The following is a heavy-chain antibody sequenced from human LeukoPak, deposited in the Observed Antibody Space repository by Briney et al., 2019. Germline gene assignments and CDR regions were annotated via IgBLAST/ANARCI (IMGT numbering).Heavy chain of an antibody. J-gene: IGHJ4*02. CDR3: ARHLGVTYYYDSSGYYSDY. CDR1: GGSISSSSYY. D-gene: IGHD3-22*01. V-gene: IGHV4-39*01. Sequence: PSETLSLTCTVSGGSISSSSYYRGWIRQPPGKGLEWIGSIYYSGSTYYNLSLKSRVTISVDTSKNQFSLKLSSVTAADTAVYYCARHLGVTYYYDSSGYYSDYWGQGTLVTVSS. CDR2: IYYSGST.